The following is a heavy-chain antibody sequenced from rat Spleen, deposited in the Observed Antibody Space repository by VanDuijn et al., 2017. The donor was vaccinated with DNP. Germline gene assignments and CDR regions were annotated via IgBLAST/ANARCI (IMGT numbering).Heavy chain of an antibody. CDR2: IASNGSRS. D-gene: IGHD3-8*01. V-gene: IGHV5-22*01. CDR1: GFTFSDYY. J-gene: IGHJ2*01. CDR3: ARQKVAWDPDFEY. Sequence: EVLLVESGGGLVQPGRSLNLSCAASGFTFSDYYMAWVRQAPEEGLEWVASIASNGSRSFSSDSVKGRFTICSDNAKSSLYLQMNSLKSEDTATYLCARQKVAWDPDFEYGGQGVMVTVSS.